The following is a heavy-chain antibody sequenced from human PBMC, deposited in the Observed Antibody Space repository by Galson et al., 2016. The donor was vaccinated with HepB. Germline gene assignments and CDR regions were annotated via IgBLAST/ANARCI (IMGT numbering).Heavy chain of an antibody. Sequence: SLRLSCAASGFTFSSYGMHWVRQAPGKGLEWVAVISYDGSNKYYADSVKGRFTISRDNSKNTLYLQMNSLRAEDTAVYYGAKDHAFLGLYFYGMDVWGQGTTVTVSS. V-gene: IGHV3-30*18. J-gene: IGHJ6*02. D-gene: IGHD3-9*01. CDR3: AKDHAFLGLYFYGMDV. CDR2: ISYDGSNK. CDR1: GFTFSSYG.